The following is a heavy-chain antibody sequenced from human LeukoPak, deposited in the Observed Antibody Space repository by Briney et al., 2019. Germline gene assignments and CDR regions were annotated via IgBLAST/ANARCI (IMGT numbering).Heavy chain of an antibody. J-gene: IGHJ5*02. CDR3: VMTAPPTRWNWFDP. V-gene: IGHV4-31*03. D-gene: IGHD2-15*01. Sequence: SQTLSLTCTVSGGSISSGSYYWSWIRQHPGKGLEWIGSIYYSGTTYYNPSLQSRVTMSVDTSKNQFSLKLSSVTAAGTAVYYCVMTAPPTRWNWFDPWGQGTLVTVSS. CDR1: GGSISSGSYY. CDR2: IYYSGTT.